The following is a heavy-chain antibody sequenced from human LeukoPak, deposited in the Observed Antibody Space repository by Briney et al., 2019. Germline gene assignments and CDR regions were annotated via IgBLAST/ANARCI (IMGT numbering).Heavy chain of an antibody. Sequence: SETLSLSCTVSGGSISSYYWSWIRQPPGKGLEWIGRIYSTGSTNYNPSLKSRVTMSVDTSKNQYSLRLRSVTAADTAVYYCARQIASVGTAGFDFWGQGALVTVSS. D-gene: IGHD6-13*01. J-gene: IGHJ4*02. CDR1: GGSISSYY. CDR2: IYSTGST. V-gene: IGHV4-4*07. CDR3: ARQIASVGTAGFDF.